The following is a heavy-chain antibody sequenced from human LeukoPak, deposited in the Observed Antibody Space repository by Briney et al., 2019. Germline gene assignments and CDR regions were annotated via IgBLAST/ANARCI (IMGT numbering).Heavy chain of an antibody. CDR1: GFTFSSYG. Sequence: GGSLRLSXAASGFTFSSYGMHWVRQAPGKGLEWVAFIRYDGSNKYYADSVKGRFTISRDNSKNSLYLQMNSLRAEDTAVYYCASSWFRPPYYFDYWGQGTLVTVSS. J-gene: IGHJ4*02. D-gene: IGHD3-10*01. V-gene: IGHV3-30*02. CDR2: IRYDGSNK. CDR3: ASSWFRPPYYFDY.